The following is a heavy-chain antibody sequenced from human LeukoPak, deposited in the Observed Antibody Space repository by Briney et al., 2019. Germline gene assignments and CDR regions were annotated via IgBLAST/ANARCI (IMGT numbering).Heavy chain of an antibody. V-gene: IGHV3-23*01. CDR3: AKGVGGSYSVDY. D-gene: IGHD1-26*01. Sequence: LAGGSLRLSCAASGFTFSSYAMSWVRQAPGKGLEWVSAISGSGRSTYYAAAVKRRFTISRDNSKNTLYLQMNSLRAEDTAVYYCAKGVGGSYSVDYWGQGTLVTVSS. CDR2: ISGSGRST. CDR1: GFTFSSYA. J-gene: IGHJ4*02.